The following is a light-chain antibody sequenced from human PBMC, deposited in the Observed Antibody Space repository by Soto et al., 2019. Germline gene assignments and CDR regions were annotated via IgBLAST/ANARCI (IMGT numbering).Light chain of an antibody. V-gene: IGLV2-14*01. CDR3: SSYTSTSTGV. CDR1: SSDVGAYDY. Sequence: QSVLTQPASVSGSPGQSITISCTGASSDVGAYDYVSWYQQHPGKAPKLMIFDVSNRPSGVSNRFSGSKSGNTASLTISGLQAEDEADYYCSSYTSTSTGVFGPGTKVTVL. CDR2: DVS. J-gene: IGLJ1*01.